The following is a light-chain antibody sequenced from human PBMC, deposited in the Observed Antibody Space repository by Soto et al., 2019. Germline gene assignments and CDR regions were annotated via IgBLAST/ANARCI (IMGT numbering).Light chain of an antibody. CDR1: QSMSRW. V-gene: IGKV1-5*01. Sequence: DIQLTQSPSTLSASVGDRVTITCRASQSMSRWLAWYQQKPGKAPKLVMYDASSLESGVPSRFSGSGSGTDFPLTITSLQPDDFATYYCQQYKSYPLTFGGGTKVEIK. J-gene: IGKJ4*02. CDR3: QQYKSYPLT. CDR2: DAS.